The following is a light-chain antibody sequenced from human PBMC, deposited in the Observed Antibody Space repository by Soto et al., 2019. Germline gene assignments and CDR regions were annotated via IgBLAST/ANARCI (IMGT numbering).Light chain of an antibody. J-gene: IGKJ1*01. Sequence: DIQMTQSPSTLSASVGDRVTITCRASQSISNWLAWYQQKPGKAPKLLISRASILESGVPSRFSGSGSGTEFTLTISSLQPDDFATYYCQQYNTYSWTFGQGTKVEIK. V-gene: IGKV1-5*03. CDR2: RAS. CDR1: QSISNW. CDR3: QQYNTYSWT.